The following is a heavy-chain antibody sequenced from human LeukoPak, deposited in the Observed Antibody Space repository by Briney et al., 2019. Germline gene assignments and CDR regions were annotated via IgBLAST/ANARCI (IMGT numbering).Heavy chain of an antibody. V-gene: IGHV4-38-2*01. D-gene: IGHD2-2*01. CDR1: GYSISSGYY. CDR2: IYQSGST. J-gene: IGHJ5*02. Sequence: SETLSLTCAVSGYSISSGYYWGWIRQPPGKGLEWIGSIYQSGSTYYNPSLKSRVTISVDTSKNQFSLKLSSVTAADTAVYYCARRGYCSSTSCYLGWFDPWGQGTLVTVSS. CDR3: ARRGYCSSTSCYLGWFDP.